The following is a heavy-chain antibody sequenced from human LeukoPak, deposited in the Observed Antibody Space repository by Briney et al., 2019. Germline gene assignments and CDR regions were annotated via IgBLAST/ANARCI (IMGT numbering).Heavy chain of an antibody. J-gene: IGHJ6*02. CDR1: GYTFTSYG. CDR2: ISAYNGNT. V-gene: IGHV1-18*01. CDR3: ARDQPYYYDSSGYLTKPVPYYYYYGMDV. D-gene: IGHD3-22*01. Sequence: ASVKVSCKASGYTFTSYGISWVRQAPGQGLEWMGWISAYNGNTNYAQELQGRVTMTTDTSTSTAYMELRSLRSDDTAVYYCARDQPYYYDSSGYLTKPVPYYYYYGMDVWGQGTTVTVSS.